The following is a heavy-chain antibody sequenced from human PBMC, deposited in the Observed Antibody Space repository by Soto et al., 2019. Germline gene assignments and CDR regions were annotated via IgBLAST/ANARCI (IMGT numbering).Heavy chain of an antibody. V-gene: IGHV4-59*01. CDR2: IYYSGST. CDR1: GGSISSYY. J-gene: IGHJ5*02. CDR3: ARVPLGVEWELLGWFDP. Sequence: PSETLSLTCTVSGGSISSYYWSWIRQPPGKGLEWIGYIYYSGSTNYNPSLKSRVTISVDTSKNQFSLKLSSVTAADTAVYYCARVPLGVEWELLGWFDPWGQGTLVTVSS. D-gene: IGHD1-26*01.